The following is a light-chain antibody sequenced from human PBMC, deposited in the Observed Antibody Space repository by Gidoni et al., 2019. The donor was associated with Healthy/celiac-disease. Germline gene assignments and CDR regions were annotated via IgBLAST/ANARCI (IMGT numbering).Light chain of an antibody. J-gene: IGKJ2*01. CDR2: AAS. V-gene: IGKV1-39*01. CDR1: QSISSY. Sequence: DIQMTESPSSLSASVGDRVTITCRASQSISSYLNWYQQKPGKAPKLLIYAASSLQSGVPSRFSGSGSGTDFTLTISSLQPEDFAIYYCQQSYSTPRTFGQXTKLEIK. CDR3: QQSYSTPRT.